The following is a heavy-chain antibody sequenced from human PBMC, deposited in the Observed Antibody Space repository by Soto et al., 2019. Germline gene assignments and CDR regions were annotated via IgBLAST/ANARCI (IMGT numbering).Heavy chain of an antibody. CDR3: AQGGQLLSEGGGY. Sequence: EVQLVESGGGLVQPGRSLRLSCAASGLTCDDYARHGVRQSPGKGLEWVSGISWNSGSIGYVDSVQGRFTISRENAKNSLSLQMNTLRAEDAALYYWAQGGQLLSEGGGYWGQGTLVTVSS. V-gene: IGHV3-9*01. J-gene: IGHJ4*02. D-gene: IGHD2-2*01. CDR1: GLTCDDYA. CDR2: ISWNSGSI.